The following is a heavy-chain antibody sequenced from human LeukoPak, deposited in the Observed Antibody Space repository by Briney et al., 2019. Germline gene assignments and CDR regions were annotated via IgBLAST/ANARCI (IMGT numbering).Heavy chain of an antibody. D-gene: IGHD2-2*01. CDR1: GFTFSTYG. V-gene: IGHV3-30*03. CDR2: VSYDGTNK. J-gene: IGHJ5*02. Sequence: GGSLRLSCEASGFTFSTYGMHRVRQAPGKGLEWVAVVSYDGTNKYYEDSVKGRFTISRENSKNTLYVQMNTLRAEDTAVYYCARGGYCTSTRCHEAKGLEHWGQGTLVTVSS. CDR3: ARGGYCTSTRCHEAKGLEH.